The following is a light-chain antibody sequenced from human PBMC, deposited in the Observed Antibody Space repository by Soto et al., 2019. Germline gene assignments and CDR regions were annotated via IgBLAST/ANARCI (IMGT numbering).Light chain of an antibody. J-gene: IGKJ1*01. V-gene: IGKV3-20*01. CDR1: QSVSSNY. CDR3: QQYGSSPWT. Sequence: ELVLTQSPGTLSLSPGERATLSCRASQSVSSNYLAWYQQKPGQAPRPLIYGASSRATGIPDRFSGSGAGTDFTLTISRLEPEEFAVYYCQQYGSSPWTFGQGTKVEIK. CDR2: GAS.